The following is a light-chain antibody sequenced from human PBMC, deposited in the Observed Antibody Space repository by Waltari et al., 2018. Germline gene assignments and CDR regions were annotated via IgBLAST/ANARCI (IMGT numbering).Light chain of an antibody. CDR2: WAF. V-gene: IGKV4-1*01. CDR3: QQHYGSPLT. CDR1: QSLLSIADNKNY. Sequence: DIVMTQSPDSLAVSLGESATIKCKSSQSLLSIADNKNYFAWFQQKQGQPPKLLIYWAFIRESGVPDRFSGGGSGTDFTLTISNLQAEDVAVYYCQQHYGSPLTFGPGTRVDIK. J-gene: IGKJ3*01.